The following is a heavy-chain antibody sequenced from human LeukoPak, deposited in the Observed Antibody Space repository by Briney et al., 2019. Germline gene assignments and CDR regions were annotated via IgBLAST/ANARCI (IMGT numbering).Heavy chain of an antibody. V-gene: IGHV3-23*01. D-gene: IGHD3-22*01. J-gene: IGHJ4*02. CDR2: ISDSGGRT. CDR1: GITLSNYG. CDR3: AKRGVVIRVILVGFHKEAYYFDS. Sequence: AGGSLRLSCAVSGITLSNYGMSWVRQAPGKGLEWVAGISDSGGRTNYADSVKGRFTISRDNPKSTLYLQMNSLRAEDTTAYFCAKRGVVIRVILVGFHKEAYYFDSWGQGALVTVSS.